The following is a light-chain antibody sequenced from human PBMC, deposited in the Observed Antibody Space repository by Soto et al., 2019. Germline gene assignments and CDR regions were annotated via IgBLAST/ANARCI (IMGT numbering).Light chain of an antibody. CDR1: QSINSR. V-gene: IGKV1-5*03. CDR2: KAS. CDR3: QQYNTYSWT. J-gene: IGKJ1*01. Sequence: DIQLTQSPSTLSASVGDRVTITCRASQSINSRLAWYQQRPGKAPKLLIYKASTLESGVPSRFSGSGSGPEFTLTISSLQPDDFATYYCQQYNTYSWTFGQGTKVEIK.